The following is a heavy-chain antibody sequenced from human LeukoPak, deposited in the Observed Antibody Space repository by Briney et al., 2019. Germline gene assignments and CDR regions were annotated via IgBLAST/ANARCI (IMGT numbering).Heavy chain of an antibody. V-gene: IGHV3-30*03. CDR1: GFTFSCCG. D-gene: IGHD5-18*01. CDR3: ARGSRGYSYGPKY. CDR2: ISYDGSNK. J-gene: IGHJ4*02. Sequence: GGSLRLSCAASGFTFSCCGMHWVRQAPGKGLECVAVISYDGSNKYYADSEKGRFTISRDNSKNTLYLQMNSLRAEDTAVYYCARGSRGYSYGPKYWGQGTLVTVSS.